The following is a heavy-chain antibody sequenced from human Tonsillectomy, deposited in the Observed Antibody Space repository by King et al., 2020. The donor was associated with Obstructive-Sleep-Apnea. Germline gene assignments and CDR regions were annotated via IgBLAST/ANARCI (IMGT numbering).Heavy chain of an antibody. Sequence: VQLVESGGGLVQPGRSLRLSCAASGFTFDDYAMHWVRQAPGKGLEWVSGISWNSGNIGYADSVKGRFTTSRDNPKNSLYLQMSSLRAEDTALYYCAKDYYGSGANAYDIWGQGTMVTVSS. J-gene: IGHJ3*02. D-gene: IGHD3-10*01. V-gene: IGHV3-9*01. CDR2: ISWNSGNI. CDR3: AKDYYGSGANAYDI. CDR1: GFTFDDYA.